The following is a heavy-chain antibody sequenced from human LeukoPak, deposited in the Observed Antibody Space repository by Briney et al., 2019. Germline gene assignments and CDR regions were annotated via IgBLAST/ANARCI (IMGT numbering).Heavy chain of an antibody. D-gene: IGHD4-23*01. V-gene: IGHV4-34*01. J-gene: IGHJ1*01. CDR3: ARYLDYGGNSRVFQH. CDR1: GGSLSAYY. CDR2: INHGGST. Sequence: SETLSLTCAVYGGSLSAYYWTWIRQPPVKGLEWIGEINHGGSTNYNPSLKSRVTISIDTSKNQFSLKLSSVTAADTAVYYCARYLDYGGNSRVFQHWGQGTLVTVSS.